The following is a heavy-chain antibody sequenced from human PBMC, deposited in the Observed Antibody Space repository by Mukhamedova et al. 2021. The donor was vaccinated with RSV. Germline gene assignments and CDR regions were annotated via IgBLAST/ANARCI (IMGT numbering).Heavy chain of an antibody. CDR3: TTDKGIAKAAEL. V-gene: IGHV3-15*01. D-gene: IGHD6-13*01. CDR2: T. J-gene: IGHJ4*02. Sequence: TDYAAPVKDRFTISRDDSKNTLYLQMNSLKTEDTAVYYCTTDKGIAKAAELGGQGTLVTVSS.